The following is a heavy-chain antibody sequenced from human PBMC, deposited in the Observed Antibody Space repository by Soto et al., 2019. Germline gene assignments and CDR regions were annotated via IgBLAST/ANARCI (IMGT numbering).Heavy chain of an antibody. V-gene: IGHV3-21*01. Sequence: GGSLRLSCAASGFTFSAYNMYWVRQAPGKGLERVSYMSSSGTYIYYADSVKGRFTISRDNANNSLYLQMNSLRAEDAAVYYCARQLRFGEFSLGYWGQGSLVTVSS. CDR1: GFTFSAYN. J-gene: IGHJ4*02. D-gene: IGHD3-10*01. CDR3: ARQLRFGEFSLGY. CDR2: MSSSGTYI.